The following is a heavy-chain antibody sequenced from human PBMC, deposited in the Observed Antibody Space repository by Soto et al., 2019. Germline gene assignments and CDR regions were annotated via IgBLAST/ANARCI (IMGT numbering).Heavy chain of an antibody. Sequence: EVQLVESGGGLVQPGGSLRLSCAASGFTFSSYSMNWVRQAPGKGLEWVSYISSSGSTLYYAASVRGRFTISRDNAKNSLYLQMNSLRDEDTAVYYCARAGYRSVDYWGQGTLVTVSS. J-gene: IGHJ4*02. CDR3: ARAGYRSVDY. D-gene: IGHD3-3*01. CDR2: ISSSGSTL. V-gene: IGHV3-48*02. CDR1: GFTFSSYS.